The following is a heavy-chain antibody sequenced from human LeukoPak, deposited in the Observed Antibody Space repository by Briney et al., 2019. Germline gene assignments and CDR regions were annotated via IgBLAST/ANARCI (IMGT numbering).Heavy chain of an antibody. CDR2: IYYSGST. Sequence: SETLSLTCTVSGGSVSSGSYYWRWIRQPPGTGLEWIGYIYYSGSTNYNPSLKSRVTISVDTSKNQFSLKLSSVTAADTAVYYCARDYYYYDSSSGTYYYYYGMDVWGQGTTVTVSS. V-gene: IGHV4-61*01. D-gene: IGHD3-22*01. J-gene: IGHJ6*02. CDR1: GGSVSSGSYY. CDR3: ARDYYYYDSSSGTYYYYYGMDV.